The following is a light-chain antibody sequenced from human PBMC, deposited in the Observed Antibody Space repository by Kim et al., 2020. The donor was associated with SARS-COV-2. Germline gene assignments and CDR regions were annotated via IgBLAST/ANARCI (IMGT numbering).Light chain of an antibody. V-gene: IGLV2-14*03. Sequence: QSVTISCTGTSSDVGDYDYVSWYQQHPGKAPKLIIYDVSDRPSGVSNRFSGSKSGNTASLTISGLQAEDEADYYCSSYTSSSTLDVFGTGTKVTVL. CDR1: SSDVGDYDY. CDR3: SSYTSSSTLDV. J-gene: IGLJ1*01. CDR2: DVS.